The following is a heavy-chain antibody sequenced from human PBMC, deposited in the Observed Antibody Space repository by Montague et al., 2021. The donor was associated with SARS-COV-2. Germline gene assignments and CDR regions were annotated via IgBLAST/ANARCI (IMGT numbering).Heavy chain of an antibody. CDR1: GFTSSTYA. CDR3: ARHVGMERVTYGMDV. Sequence: SLRLSLSASGFTSSTYAMSWVRQAPGKGLEWVSSVTGSGGATYYADSVKGRFTISRDNSKNTVFLHMNSLRAEDTAVYYCARHVGMERVTYGMDVWGQGTTVTVSS. D-gene: IGHD3-3*01. CDR2: VTGSGGAT. V-gene: IGHV3-23*01. J-gene: IGHJ6*02.